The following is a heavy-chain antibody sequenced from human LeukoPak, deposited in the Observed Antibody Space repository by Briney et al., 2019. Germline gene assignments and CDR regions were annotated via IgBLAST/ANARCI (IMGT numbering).Heavy chain of an antibody. CDR2: FDPEDGET. D-gene: IGHD3-3*01. J-gene: IGHJ4*02. V-gene: IGHV1-24*01. CDR1: GYTLTELS. Sequence: ASVKVSCKVSGYTLTELSMHWVRQAPGKGLEWMGGFDPEDGETIYAQRFQGRVTMTEDISTDTAYMELSSLRSEDTAVYYCATGGSGYYYFDYWGQGTLVTVSS. CDR3: ATGGSGYYYFDY.